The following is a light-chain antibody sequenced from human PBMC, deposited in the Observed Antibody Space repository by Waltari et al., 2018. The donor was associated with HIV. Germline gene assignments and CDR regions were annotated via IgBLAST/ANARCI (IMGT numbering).Light chain of an antibody. CDR3: VLYMGSGVWV. J-gene: IGLJ3*02. Sequence: QTVVTQEPSFSVSPGGTVTLTCGLSSGSVSTNSYPSWYQQTPRHAPRTRIYSTNARSSGVPDRFSGYILGNKAAVTITGAQADDESDYYCVLYMGSGVWVFGGGTKLTVL. V-gene: IGLV8-61*01. CDR2: STN. CDR1: SGSVSTNSY.